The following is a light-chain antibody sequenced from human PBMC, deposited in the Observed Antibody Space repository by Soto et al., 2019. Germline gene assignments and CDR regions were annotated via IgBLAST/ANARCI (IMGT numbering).Light chain of an antibody. Sequence: DIQMTQSPSILPASVGDRVTITCRTSQSINNLLAWYQHRPGKAPNLLIYEASSLESGVPSRFSGSGSGTEFTLTITSLQPDDFASYYCQQYNSYPWAFGQGTKVEIK. CDR3: QQYNSYPWA. CDR2: EAS. CDR1: QSINNL. J-gene: IGKJ1*01. V-gene: IGKV1-5*03.